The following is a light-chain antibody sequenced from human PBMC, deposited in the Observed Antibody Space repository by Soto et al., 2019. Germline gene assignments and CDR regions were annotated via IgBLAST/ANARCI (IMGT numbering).Light chain of an antibody. CDR1: QSVLYNSNSKNY. V-gene: IGKV4-1*01. CDR3: QQYYNPPWT. CDR2: WAS. Sequence: DIVMTQSPDSLAVSLGERATINCKSSQSVLYNSNSKNYLAWYQQKPGQPPKLLIYWASTRHSGVPDRFSGSGSGTDFTLTVSSLQAEDVAVYYCQQYYNPPWTFGQGTKVEIK. J-gene: IGKJ1*01.